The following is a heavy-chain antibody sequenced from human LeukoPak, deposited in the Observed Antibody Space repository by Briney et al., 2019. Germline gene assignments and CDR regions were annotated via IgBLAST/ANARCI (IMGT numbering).Heavy chain of an antibody. Sequence: GGSLRLSCAASGFTFDDYAMHWVRQAPGKGLEWVSGISWNSGSIGYADSVKGRFTISRDNAKNSLYLQMNSLRAEDTAVYYCAKDPNWFDPWGQGTLVTVSS. CDR1: GFTFDDYA. CDR3: AKDPNWFDP. CDR2: ISWNSGSI. J-gene: IGHJ5*02. V-gene: IGHV3-9*01.